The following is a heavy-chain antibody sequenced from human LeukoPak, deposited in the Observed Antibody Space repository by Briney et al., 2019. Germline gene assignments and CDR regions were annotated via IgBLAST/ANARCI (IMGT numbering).Heavy chain of an antibody. V-gene: IGHV3-48*03. CDR3: ARDPGIAMMIDY. CDR2: ISSSGSTI. D-gene: IGHD3-22*01. Sequence: PGGSLRLSCAASGFTFSSYEMNWVRQAPGKGLEWVSYISSSGSTIYYADSVKGRFTISRDNAKNSLYLQMNSLRAEDTAVYYCARDPGIAMMIDYWGQGTLVTVSS. CDR1: GFTFSSYE. J-gene: IGHJ4*02.